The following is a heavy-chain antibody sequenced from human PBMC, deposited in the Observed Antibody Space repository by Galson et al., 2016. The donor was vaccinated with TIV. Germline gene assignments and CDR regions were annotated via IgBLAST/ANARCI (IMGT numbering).Heavy chain of an antibody. CDR3: ARARGYNFENAFHI. CDR1: GGTFSSDA. J-gene: IGHJ3*02. V-gene: IGHV1-69*13. Sequence: SVKVSCKASGGTFSSDAISWVRQAPGQGLEWMGGIIPMFKIADYAQKFQGRVTISADEFPRAAYMALGSLRFEDTAVYYCARARGYNFENAFHIWGQGTMVTVSS. D-gene: IGHD5-18*01. CDR2: IIPMFKIA.